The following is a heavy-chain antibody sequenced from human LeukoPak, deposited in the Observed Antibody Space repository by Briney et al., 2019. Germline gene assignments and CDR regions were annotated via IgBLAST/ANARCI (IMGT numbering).Heavy chain of an antibody. CDR2: IYTSGST. CDR1: GGSISSYY. D-gene: IGHD6-19*01. J-gene: IGHJ6*03. CDR3: ARDGPAVAGRYYYYYYMDV. V-gene: IGHV4-4*07. Sequence: SETLSLTCTVSGGSISSYYWSWIRQPAGKGLEWIGRIYTSGSTNYNPSLKSRVTMSVDTSKNQFSLKLSSVTAADTAVYYCARDGPAVAGRYYYYYYMDVWGKGTTVTVSS.